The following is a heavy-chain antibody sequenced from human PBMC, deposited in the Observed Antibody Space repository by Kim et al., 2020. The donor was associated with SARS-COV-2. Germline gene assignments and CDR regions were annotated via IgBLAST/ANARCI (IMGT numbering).Heavy chain of an antibody. CDR2: INWNGDST. J-gene: IGHJ6*02. Sequence: GGSLRLSCAASGFTFDDYTMHWVRQAPGKGLEWVSLINWNGDSTYYAESVKGRFTISRDNSKNSLYLQMNSLRTEDTALYYCAKDHMDVWGQGTTVTVSS. CDR3: AKDHMDV. CDR1: GFTFDDYT. V-gene: IGHV3-43*01.